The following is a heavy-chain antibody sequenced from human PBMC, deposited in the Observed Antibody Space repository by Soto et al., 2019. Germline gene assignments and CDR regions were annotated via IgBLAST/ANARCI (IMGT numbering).Heavy chain of an antibody. Sequence: GESLRLSCAASGFTFSSYAMSWVRQAPGRGLEWVSIISGNGGSTYYAASVKGRFTISRDNTKNTLYLQMDSLTAEDTAVYYCANGSELSNSYTRAFDFWDQGALGT. D-gene: IGHD6-6*01. J-gene: IGHJ4*02. CDR2: ISGNGGST. CDR3: ANGSELSNSYTRAFDF. V-gene: IGHV3-23*01. CDR1: GFTFSSYA.